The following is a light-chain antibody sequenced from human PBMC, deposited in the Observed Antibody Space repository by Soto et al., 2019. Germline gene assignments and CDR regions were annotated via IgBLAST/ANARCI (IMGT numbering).Light chain of an antibody. CDR3: LLFYTHTRNV. V-gene: IGLV7-46*01. Sequence: QAVVTQEPSLTVSPGGTVTLTCGSSTGAVTSGHYPYWFQQKPGQAPRTLIYDTNNKHSWTPARFSGSLLGGKAALTLSGSQPEDEAEYYSLLFYTHTRNVFGTGAKVTVL. CDR2: DTN. CDR1: TGAVTSGHY. J-gene: IGLJ1*01.